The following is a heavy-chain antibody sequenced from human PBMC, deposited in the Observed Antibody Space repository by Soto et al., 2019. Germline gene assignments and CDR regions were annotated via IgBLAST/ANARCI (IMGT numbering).Heavy chain of an antibody. J-gene: IGHJ6*02. Sequence: EVQLVESGGGLVKPGGSLRLSCAASGFTFSSYSMNWVRQAPGKGLEWVSSISSSSSYIYYADSVKGRFTISRDNAKNSLYLQMNSLRAEDTAVYYCARVYGGSYGMDVWGQGTTVTVSS. V-gene: IGHV3-21*01. D-gene: IGHD3-16*01. CDR3: ARVYGGSYGMDV. CDR2: ISSSSSYI. CDR1: GFTFSSYS.